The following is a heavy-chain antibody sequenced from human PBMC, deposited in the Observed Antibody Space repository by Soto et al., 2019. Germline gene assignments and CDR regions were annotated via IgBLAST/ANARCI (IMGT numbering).Heavy chain of an antibody. CDR2: IKSKIDGGTT. CDR3: TTAPQRALTVETARS. CDR1: GLIVTTAW. D-gene: IGHD2-21*02. Sequence: GGPLRLSCTVYGLIVTTAWMTWVRQPLGKGLEWVGRIKSKIDGGTTDYAAPVQGRFTISLEDSNNMFHLLMESLRTEDTGVYYCTTAPQRALTVETARSWGQGTLGTVSS. V-gene: IGHV3-15*07. J-gene: IGHJ5*02.